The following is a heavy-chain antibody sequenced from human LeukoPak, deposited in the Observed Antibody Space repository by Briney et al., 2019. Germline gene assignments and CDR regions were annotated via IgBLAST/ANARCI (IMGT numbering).Heavy chain of an antibody. CDR2: ISGSGTTT. CDR1: GFTFSSYE. CDR3: AREIVDYGSSGYGWFDP. Sequence: GGSLRLSCAASGFTFSSYEMNWVRQAPGKGLEWLSYISGSGTTTQYADSVRGRFTLSRDNAKNSLYLQVNSLRAGDTAVYYCAREIVDYGSSGYGWFDPWGQGILVTVSS. V-gene: IGHV3-48*03. D-gene: IGHD3-22*01. J-gene: IGHJ5*02.